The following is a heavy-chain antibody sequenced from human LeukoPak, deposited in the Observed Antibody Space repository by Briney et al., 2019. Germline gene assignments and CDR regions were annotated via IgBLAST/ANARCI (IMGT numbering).Heavy chain of an antibody. D-gene: IGHD2-15*01. J-gene: IGHJ6*03. CDR1: GYSISSGYY. CDR3: ARADVVVVAATVDYYMDV. Sequence: SQTLSLTCTVSGYSISSGYYWGWIRQPPGKGLEWIGSIYHSGSTYYNPSLKSRVTISVDTSKNQFSLKLSSVTAADTAVYYCARADVVVVAATVDYYMDVWGKGTTVTVSS. V-gene: IGHV4-38-2*02. CDR2: IYHSGST.